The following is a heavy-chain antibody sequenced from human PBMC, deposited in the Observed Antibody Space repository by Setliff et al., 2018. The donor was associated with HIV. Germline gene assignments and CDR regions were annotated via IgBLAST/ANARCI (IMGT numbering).Heavy chain of an antibody. J-gene: IGHJ3*02. V-gene: IGHV4-59*01. CDR1: GVSISTYY. CDR2: IYSSGST. Sequence: KASETLSLTCTVSGVSISTYYWIWIRQSPGKGLEWIGYIYSSGSTNSNPSLSSRVSMSVDTSKSQFSLKLTSVTAADTAVYYCASGSHNAYEIWGQGTMVTVSS. CDR3: ASGSHNAYEI.